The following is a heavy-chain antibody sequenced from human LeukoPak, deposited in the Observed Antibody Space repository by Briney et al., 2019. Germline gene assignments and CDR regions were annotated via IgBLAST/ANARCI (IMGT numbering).Heavy chain of an antibody. CDR3: AGLIRPGWFDP. D-gene: IGHD1-14*01. CDR2: IYYSGST. Sequence: PSETLSLTCTVSGASISSRTDCWGWIRQPPGTGLEWIANIYYSGSTYYNPSLKSRVTISVDTSKNQFSLKLSSVTAADTAVYYCAGLIRPGWFDPWGQGTLVTVSS. V-gene: IGHV4-39*01. CDR1: GASISSRTDC. J-gene: IGHJ5*02.